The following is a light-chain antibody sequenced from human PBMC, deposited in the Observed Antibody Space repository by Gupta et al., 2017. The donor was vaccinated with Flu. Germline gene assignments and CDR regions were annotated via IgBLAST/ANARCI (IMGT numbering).Light chain of an antibody. V-gene: IGLV2-11*01. Sequence: QSALTQPRSVSGSPGQSVTISCTGTNSDIGDYDFVSWYQQHPGNAPKLLIYNVAQRPSGVPDRFAGSKSGNTAPLTISGLQVEDEADYHCCSYAGSYTVIFGGGTKLTVL. CDR1: NSDIGDYDF. CDR3: CSYAGSYTVI. J-gene: IGLJ2*01. CDR2: NVA.